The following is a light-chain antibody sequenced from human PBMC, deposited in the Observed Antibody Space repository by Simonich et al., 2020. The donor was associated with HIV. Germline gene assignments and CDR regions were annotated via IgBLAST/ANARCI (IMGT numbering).Light chain of an antibody. CDR3: QQFNSYPLT. Sequence: DIQMTHSPSSLSASVGDRVTITCQASQDISNYLNWYQQKPGKAPKLLIFDASNLETGVPSRFSGSASGTDFTFAISSLQPEDFATYYCQQFNSYPLTFGGGTKVEIK. CDR2: DAS. J-gene: IGKJ4*01. V-gene: IGKV1-33*01. CDR1: QDISNY.